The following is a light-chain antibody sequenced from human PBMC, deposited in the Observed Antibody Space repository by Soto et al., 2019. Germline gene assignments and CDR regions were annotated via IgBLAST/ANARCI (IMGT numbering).Light chain of an antibody. CDR1: SSDVGAYIY. V-gene: IGLV2-14*01. J-gene: IGLJ1*01. CDR3: SSYTTSSTRV. Sequence: QSVLTQPASVPGSPGQSITISCGGTSSDVGAYIYVSWYQQFPGKAPKLIIYEVTNRPSGVSNRFSGSKSGNTASLTISGLQAEDEADYYCSSYTTSSTRVFGTGTKLTVL. CDR2: EVT.